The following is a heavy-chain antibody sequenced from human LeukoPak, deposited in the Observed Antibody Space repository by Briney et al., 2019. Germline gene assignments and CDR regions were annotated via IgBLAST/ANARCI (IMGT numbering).Heavy chain of an antibody. Sequence: SETLSLTCTVSGGSISSGGYYWSWIRQHPGKGLEWIGYIYHSGSTYYNPSLKSRVTISVDRSKNQFSLKLSSVTAADTAVYYCARARSGYYKNEPWNFDYWGQGTLVTVSS. CDR3: ARARSGYYKNEPWNFDY. J-gene: IGHJ4*02. D-gene: IGHD3-22*01. V-gene: IGHV4-30-2*01. CDR1: GGSISSGGYY. CDR2: IYHSGST.